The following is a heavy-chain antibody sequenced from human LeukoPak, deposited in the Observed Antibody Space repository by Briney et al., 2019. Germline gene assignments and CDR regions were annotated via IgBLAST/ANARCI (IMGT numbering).Heavy chain of an antibody. CDR1: GFTFSNYG. D-gene: IGHD6-19*01. V-gene: IGHV3-30*02. CDR3: AKTDSSGWWNIDY. CDR2: IWYDGSNK. Sequence: GGSLRLSCAASGFTFSNYGMHWVRQAPGKGLEWVALIWYDGSNKYYTDSVKGRFTISRDDPKNTLYLHMNSLRAEDTAVYYCAKTDSSGWWNIDYWGQGTLVTVSS. J-gene: IGHJ4*02.